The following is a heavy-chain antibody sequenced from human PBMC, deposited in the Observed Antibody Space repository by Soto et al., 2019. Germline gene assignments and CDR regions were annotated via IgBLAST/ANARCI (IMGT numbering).Heavy chain of an antibody. J-gene: IGHJ4*02. CDR3: AKGTVEMATISDY. D-gene: IGHD5-12*01. CDR1: GFTFSSYW. CDR2: IKQDGSEK. V-gene: IGHV3-7*03. Sequence: PGGSLRLSCAASGFTFSSYWMSWVRQAPGKGLEWVANIKQDGSEKYYVDSVKGRFTLSRDNAKNTLYLQMNSLRAEDTAVYYCAKGTVEMATISDYWGQGTLVTVSS.